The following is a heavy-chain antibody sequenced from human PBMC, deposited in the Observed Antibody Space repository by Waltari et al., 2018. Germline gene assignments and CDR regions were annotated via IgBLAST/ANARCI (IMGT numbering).Heavy chain of an antibody. CDR2: ISWNGGSK. CDR1: GFTFDDYA. D-gene: IGHD1-26*01. CDR3: AKDRVSGSTLNDY. Sequence: EVQLVESGGGLVQPGRSLRLSCAASGFTFDDYAMHWVRQAPGKGLERVSGISWNGGSKSKADTVKGRFTISRDNAKNAMYLQMNRQRAEDTALYYWAKDRVSGSTLNDYRGQGTLVTVYS. J-gene: IGHJ4*02. V-gene: IGHV3-9*01.